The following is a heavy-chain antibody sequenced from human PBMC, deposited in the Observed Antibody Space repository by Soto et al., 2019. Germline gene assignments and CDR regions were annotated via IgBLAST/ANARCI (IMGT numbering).Heavy chain of an antibody. CDR3: ARGYYYDSSGSPLDY. D-gene: IGHD3-22*01. Sequence: GGSLRLSCAASGFTFSRYGMHWVRQAPGKGLEWVAVIWYDGSDKYYADSVKGRFTISRDNSKNTLYLQMNSLRGEDTALYYWARGYYYDSSGSPLDYWGLGTLVTVSS. CDR1: GFTFSRYG. J-gene: IGHJ4*02. V-gene: IGHV3-33*01. CDR2: IWYDGSDK.